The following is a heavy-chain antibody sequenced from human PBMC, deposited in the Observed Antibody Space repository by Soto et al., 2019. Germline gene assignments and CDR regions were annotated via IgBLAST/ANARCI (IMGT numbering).Heavy chain of an antibody. J-gene: IGHJ5*01. Sequence: GESLKISCKGSGYRFSTFSIAWVRQMPGKGLEWMGMIYPGDSETRYSPSFQGQVAISADKSINTAYLQWTSLMPSDTAMYYCARRLYERWLQEWFDSWGQGPLGTVSS. CDR3: ARRLYERWLQEWFDS. D-gene: IGHD5-12*01. CDR1: GYRFSTFS. V-gene: IGHV5-51*01. CDR2: IYPGDSET.